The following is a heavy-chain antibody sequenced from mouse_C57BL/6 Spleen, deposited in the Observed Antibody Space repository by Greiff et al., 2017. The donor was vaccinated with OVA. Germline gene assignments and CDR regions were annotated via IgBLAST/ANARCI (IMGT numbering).Heavy chain of an antibody. V-gene: IGHV3-6*01. CDR2: ISYDGSN. J-gene: IGHJ4*01. Sequence: ESGPGLVKPSQSLSLTCSVTGYSITSGYYWNWIRQFPGNKLEWMGYISYDGSNNYNPSLKNRISITRDTSKNQFFLKLNSVTTEDTATYYCAREGYSNKAMDYWGQGTSVTVSS. D-gene: IGHD2-5*01. CDR1: GYSITSGYY. CDR3: AREGYSNKAMDY.